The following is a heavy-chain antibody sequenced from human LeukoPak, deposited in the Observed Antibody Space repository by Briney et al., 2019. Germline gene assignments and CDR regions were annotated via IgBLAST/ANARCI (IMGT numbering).Heavy chain of an antibody. CDR3: AGVHGSGSNPFWFDP. D-gene: IGHD3-10*01. CDR1: GYTFTSYD. CDR2: MNPNSGNT. J-gene: IGHJ5*02. Sequence: ASVKVSCKASGYTFTSYDINWVRQATGQGLEWMGWMNPNSGNTGYAQKFQGRVTMTRNTSISTAYMELSSLRSEDTAVYYCAGVHGSGSNPFWFDPWGQGTLVTVSS. V-gene: IGHV1-8*01.